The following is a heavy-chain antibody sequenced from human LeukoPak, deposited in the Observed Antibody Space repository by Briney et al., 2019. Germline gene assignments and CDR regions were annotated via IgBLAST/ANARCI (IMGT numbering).Heavy chain of an antibody. CDR3: ARVYSSLWAPSFDY. Sequence: GRSLRLSCVASGFTFSNYWMNWVRQAPGKGLEWVANIKQAGSETYYVGSVKGRFTISRDNAKNTLFLQMNSLRAEDTAVYYCARVYSSLWAPSFDYWGQGAVVTVS. V-gene: IGHV3-7*05. CDR2: IKQAGSET. CDR1: GFTFSNYW. J-gene: IGHJ4*02. D-gene: IGHD3-22*01.